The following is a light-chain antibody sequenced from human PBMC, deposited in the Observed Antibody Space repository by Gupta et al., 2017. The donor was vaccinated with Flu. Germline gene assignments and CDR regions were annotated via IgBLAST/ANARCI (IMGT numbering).Light chain of an antibody. CDR2: SAS. Sequence: PSPLSASVGDRVTITCRASQDIRDDVGWYQQKPGKAPRRLIYSASTLQSEVPSRFSGSGYGTDFTLTISGLQPDDFATYYCRQHNSYPFTFGPGTKV. V-gene: IGKV1-17*01. J-gene: IGKJ3*01. CDR1: QDIRDD. CDR3: RQHNSYPFT.